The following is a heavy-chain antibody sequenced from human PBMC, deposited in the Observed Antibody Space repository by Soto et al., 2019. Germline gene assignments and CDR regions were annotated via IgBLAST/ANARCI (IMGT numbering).Heavy chain of an antibody. D-gene: IGHD3-22*01. Sequence: SETLSLTCTVSGGSLNSYYWTWIRQSPGKGLEWIGYVSSTGSTNYNPSLKSRVILSLDTSTSEVSLSLTSVAAADAAVYFCARFSPPRKSYDSNPGWFDPWGQGIMVTVSS. CDR2: VSSTGST. V-gene: IGHV4-59*01. CDR3: ARFSPPRKSYDSNPGWFDP. CDR1: GGSLNSYY. J-gene: IGHJ5*02.